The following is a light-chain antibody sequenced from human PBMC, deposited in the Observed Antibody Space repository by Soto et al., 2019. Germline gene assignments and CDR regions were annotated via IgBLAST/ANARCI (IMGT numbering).Light chain of an antibody. Sequence: IQMTQSPSSLSASVGDRVSITCRASQSIGTCLNWYQQKPGEAPNLLIHTSFTLYSGVPSRFSGTGSGTDFTLTISSLQPEDFATYFCQQAFSAEWTFGQGTKVDIK. CDR2: TSF. J-gene: IGKJ1*01. CDR3: QQAFSAEWT. V-gene: IGKV1-39*01. CDR1: QSIGTC.